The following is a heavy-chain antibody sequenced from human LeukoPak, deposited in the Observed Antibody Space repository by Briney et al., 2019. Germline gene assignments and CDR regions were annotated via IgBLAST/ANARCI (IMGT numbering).Heavy chain of an antibody. J-gene: IGHJ6*03. D-gene: IGHD6-13*01. CDR3: ARGQPAAAGTGPAYYYYYMDV. Sequence: PGRSLRLSCAASGFTFSSYAMHWVRQAPGKGLEWVAVISYDGSNKYYADSVKGRFTISGDNSKNTLYLQMNSLRAEDTAVYYCARGQPAAAGTGPAYYYYYMDVWGKGTTVTVSS. CDR1: GFTFSSYA. V-gene: IGHV3-30-3*01. CDR2: ISYDGSNK.